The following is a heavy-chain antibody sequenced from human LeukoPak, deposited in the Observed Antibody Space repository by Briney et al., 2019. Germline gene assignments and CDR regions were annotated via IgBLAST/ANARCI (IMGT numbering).Heavy chain of an antibody. Sequence: GGSLRLSCVLSTFTKAWMNWVRQAPGKGLEWVGRVKNRGDDMATDYAAPVKGRFIISRDDSKKTVYLQMDSLKIEDTAVYFCTTEYFGGFEYWGQGTLVTVSS. D-gene: IGHD3-16*01. V-gene: IGHV3-15*07. CDR2: VKNRGDDMAT. CDR3: TTEYFGGFEY. CDR1: TFTKAW. J-gene: IGHJ4*02.